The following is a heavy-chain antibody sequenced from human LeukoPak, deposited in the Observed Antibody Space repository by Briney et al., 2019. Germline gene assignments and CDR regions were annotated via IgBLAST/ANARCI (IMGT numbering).Heavy chain of an antibody. J-gene: IGHJ4*02. CDR2: TNHSGST. CDR3: ASRVNTAMVTTPFDY. D-gene: IGHD5-18*01. Sequence: PSETLSLTCAVSGGSFSGYYWSWIRQPPGKGLEWIGETNHSGSTNYNPSLKSRVTISVDTSKNQFSLKLSSVTAADTAVYYCASRVNTAMVTTPFDYWGQGTLVTVSS. CDR1: GGSFSGYY. V-gene: IGHV4-34*01.